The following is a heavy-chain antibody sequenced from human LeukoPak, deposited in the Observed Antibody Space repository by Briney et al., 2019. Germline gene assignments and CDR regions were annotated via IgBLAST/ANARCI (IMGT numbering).Heavy chain of an antibody. V-gene: IGHV3-7*01. CDR3: TRVSILEVEDY. CDR2: IKPDGTEK. Sequence: PGGSLRLSXAASGFTYSNSWMNWVRQAPGKGLEWVANIKPDGTEKYYVDSAKGRFTISRDNADNLLYLQMNSLRVEDTAVHFCTRVSILEVEDYWGQGTLVTVSS. J-gene: IGHJ4*02. D-gene: IGHD1-26*01. CDR1: GFTYSNSW.